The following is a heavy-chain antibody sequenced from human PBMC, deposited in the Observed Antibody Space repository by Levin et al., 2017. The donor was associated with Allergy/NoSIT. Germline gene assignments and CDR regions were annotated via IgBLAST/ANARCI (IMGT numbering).Heavy chain of an antibody. CDR1: GGSIRSSY. J-gene: IGHJ4*02. D-gene: IGHD5-18*01. Sequence: RSQTLSLTCTVSGGSIRSSYRSWIRQPPGKGLEWIGYIYYSGSTNYYPSLKSRVTISVDTSKNQFSLKLSSVTAADTAVYYCARVVSGGGYTKIDYWGQGTLVTVSS. V-gene: IGHV4-59*01. CDR3: ARVVSGGGYTKIDY. CDR2: IYYSGST.